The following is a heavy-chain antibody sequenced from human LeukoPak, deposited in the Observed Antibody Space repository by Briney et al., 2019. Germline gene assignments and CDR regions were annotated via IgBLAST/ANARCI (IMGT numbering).Heavy chain of an antibody. CDR2: SYHSGST. D-gene: IGHD3-16*01. J-gene: IGHJ6*04. V-gene: IGHV4-4*02. CDR1: GGSISSNNW. CDR3: ARDLGSSTPSGV. Sequence: SETLSLTCAVSGGSISSNNWWNWVRQPPGKGLEWIGESYHSGSTNYNPSLKSRVTISVDKSKNQLFLKLNSVTAADTAVYYCARDLGSSTPSGVWGKGTTVTVSS.